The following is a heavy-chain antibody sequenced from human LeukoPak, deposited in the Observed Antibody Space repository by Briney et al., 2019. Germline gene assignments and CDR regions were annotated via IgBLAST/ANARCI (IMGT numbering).Heavy chain of an antibody. CDR1: GYTFTDYY. D-gene: IGHD6-25*01. CDR3: ARGSPVAAADTAYFHH. Sequence: ASVKVSCKASGYTFTDYYMHWVRQAPGQGLEWMGWINPKSGDTKYAQESQGWVTMTRDTSISTAYIELSRSRSDDTAMYYCARGSPVAAADTAYFHHWGQGTLVTVSS. V-gene: IGHV1-2*04. CDR2: INPKSGDT. J-gene: IGHJ1*01.